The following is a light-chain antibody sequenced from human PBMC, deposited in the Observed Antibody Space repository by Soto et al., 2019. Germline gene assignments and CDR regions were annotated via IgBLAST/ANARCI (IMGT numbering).Light chain of an antibody. CDR1: QSVSSY. CDR3: QQRTYGLT. CDR2: DAS. Sequence: EIVLTQSPATLSLSPGERATLSCRASQSVSSYLAWYQQKPGQAPRLLIYDASNRATGIPARFSGSGSGTDFTLTISSLEPGDFAVYYCQQRTYGLTFGGGTKVDIK. J-gene: IGKJ4*01. V-gene: IGKV3-11*01.